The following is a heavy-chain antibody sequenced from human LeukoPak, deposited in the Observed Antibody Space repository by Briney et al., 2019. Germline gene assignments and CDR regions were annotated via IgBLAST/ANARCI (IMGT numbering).Heavy chain of an antibody. V-gene: IGHV1-69*05. CDR3: ARDDLLSGYGSGWYLN. CDR2: IIPIFGTA. J-gene: IGHJ4*02. Sequence: SVKVSCKASGGTFSSYAISWVRQAPGQGLEWMGRIIPIFGTANYAQKFQGRVTITTDESTSTAYMELSSLRSEDTAVYYCARDDLLSGYGSGWYLNWGQGTLVTVSS. CDR1: GGTFSSYA. D-gene: IGHD6-19*01.